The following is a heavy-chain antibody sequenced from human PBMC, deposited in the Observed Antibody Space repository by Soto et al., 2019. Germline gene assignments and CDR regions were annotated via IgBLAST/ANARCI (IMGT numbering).Heavy chain of an antibody. CDR1: GGSFSGYY. J-gene: IGHJ5*02. V-gene: IGHV4-34*01. CDR2: INHSGST. CDR3: ARGRSVVVAAATKPRGYWFDP. D-gene: IGHD2-15*01. Sequence: SETLSLTCAVYGGSFSGYYWSWIRQPPGKGLEWIGEINHSGSTNYNPSLKSRVTISVDTSKNQFSLKLSSVTAADTAVYYCARGRSVVVAAATKPRGYWFDPWGQGTLVTVSS.